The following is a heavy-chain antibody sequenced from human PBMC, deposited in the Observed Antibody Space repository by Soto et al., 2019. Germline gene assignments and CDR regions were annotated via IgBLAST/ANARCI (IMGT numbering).Heavy chain of an antibody. D-gene: IGHD4-17*01. J-gene: IGHJ4*02. CDR1: GGSISSGGYS. Sequence: SETLSLTCAVSGGSISSGGYSWSWIRQPPGKGLEWIGYIYHSGSTYYNPSLKSRVTISEDRSKNQFSLKLSSVTAADTAVYYCARAITTGTTFDYWGQGTLVTVSS. CDR2: IYHSGST. V-gene: IGHV4-30-2*01. CDR3: ARAITTGTTFDY.